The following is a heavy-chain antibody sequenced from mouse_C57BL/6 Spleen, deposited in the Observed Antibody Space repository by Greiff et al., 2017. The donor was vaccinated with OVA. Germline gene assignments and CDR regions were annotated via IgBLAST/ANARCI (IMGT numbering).Heavy chain of an antibody. V-gene: IGHV1-81*01. CDR2: IYPRSGNT. Sequence: VQRVESGAELARPGASVKLSCKASGYTFTSYGISWVKQRTGQGLEWIGEIYPRSGNTYYNEKFKGKATLTADKSSSTAYMELRSLTSEDSAVYFCARGNDSNSWFAYWGQGTLVTVSA. CDR1: GYTFTSYG. J-gene: IGHJ3*01. D-gene: IGHD2-5*01. CDR3: ARGNDSNSWFAY.